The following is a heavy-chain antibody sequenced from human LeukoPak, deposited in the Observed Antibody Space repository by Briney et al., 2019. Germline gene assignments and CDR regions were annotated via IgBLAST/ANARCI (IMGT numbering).Heavy chain of an antibody. D-gene: IGHD2-15*01. V-gene: IGHV4-39*01. CDR3: ARRSRCTGDSCYPV. CDR1: GDSMTSSNHY. CDR2: IYYGGST. Sequence: SETLSLTCTVSGDSMTSSNHYWVWIRQPPGKGLEWIGSIYYGGSTYYNPSLKSRVTISQDTSKNQFSLKVNTVTAADTAVYHCARRSRCTGDSCYPVWGQGTTVTVSS. J-gene: IGHJ6*02.